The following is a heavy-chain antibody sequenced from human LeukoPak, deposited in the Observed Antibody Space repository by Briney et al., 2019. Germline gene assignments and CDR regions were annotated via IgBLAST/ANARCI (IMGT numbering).Heavy chain of an antibody. Sequence: GGSLRLSCAASGFTFDDYAMHWVRQAPGKGLEWVSGIGWNSGSIGYADSVKGRFTISRDNAKNSLYLQMNSLRAEDTALYYCAKDVNFDWLFGWFDPWGQGALVTVSS. D-gene: IGHD3-9*01. CDR2: IGWNSGSI. CDR1: GFTFDDYA. CDR3: AKDVNFDWLFGWFDP. J-gene: IGHJ5*02. V-gene: IGHV3-9*01.